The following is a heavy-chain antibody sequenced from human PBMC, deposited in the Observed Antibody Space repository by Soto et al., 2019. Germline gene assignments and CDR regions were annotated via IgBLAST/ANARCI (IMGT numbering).Heavy chain of an antibody. CDR2: IYYSGST. Sequence: SETVSLTCTVSGGSISNYYWSWIRQPPGKGLEWIGYIYYSGSTNYNPSLKSRVTISVDTSKNQFSLRLSSVTAADTAVYYCARAGYYYDSSEAFDIWGQGTMVTVSS. D-gene: IGHD3-22*01. CDR3: ARAGYYYDSSEAFDI. CDR1: GGSISNYY. J-gene: IGHJ3*02. V-gene: IGHV4-59*01.